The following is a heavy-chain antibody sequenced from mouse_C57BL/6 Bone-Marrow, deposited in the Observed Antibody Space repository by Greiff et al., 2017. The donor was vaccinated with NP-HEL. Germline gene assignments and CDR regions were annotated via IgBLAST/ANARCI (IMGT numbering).Heavy chain of an antibody. CDR1: GFTFSDYG. CDR3: ARPGYYRNYFDY. V-gene: IGHV5-17*01. Sequence: EVKLQESGGGLVKPGGSLKLSCAASGFTFSDYGMHWVRQAPEKGLEWVAYISSGSSTIYYADTVKGRFTISRDNAKNTLFLQMTSLRSKDTAMYYCARPGYYRNYFDYWGQGTTLTVSS. D-gene: IGHD2-3*01. J-gene: IGHJ2*01. CDR2: ISSGSSTI.